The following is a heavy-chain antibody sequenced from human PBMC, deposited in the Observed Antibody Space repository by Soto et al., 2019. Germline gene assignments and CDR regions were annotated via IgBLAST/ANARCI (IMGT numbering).Heavy chain of an antibody. Sequence: LRLSCAASGFIFRNYALTWVRQAPGEGLEWVSGISGSGGYTYYADSVKGRFTISRDNSKNTLYLQMNSLRAKDTAVYYCAKYEGPSPPGYFDYWGQGTLVTVSS. CDR1: GFIFRNYA. CDR2: ISGSGGYT. D-gene: IGHD3-16*01. V-gene: IGHV3-23*01. J-gene: IGHJ4*02. CDR3: AKYEGPSPPGYFDY.